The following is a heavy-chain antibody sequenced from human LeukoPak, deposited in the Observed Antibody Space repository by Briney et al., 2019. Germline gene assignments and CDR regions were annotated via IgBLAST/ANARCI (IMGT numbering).Heavy chain of an antibody. Sequence: SETLSLTCTVSGGSISSYYWSWIRQPPGKGLEWIGYIYYSGSTNYNPSLKSRVTISVDKSKNQFSLKLSSVTAADTAVYYCARHGISNFYYYYYMDVWGKGTTVTVSS. V-gene: IGHV4-59*08. CDR2: IYYSGST. D-gene: IGHD1-14*01. CDR3: ARHGISNFYYYYYMDV. J-gene: IGHJ6*03. CDR1: GGSISSYY.